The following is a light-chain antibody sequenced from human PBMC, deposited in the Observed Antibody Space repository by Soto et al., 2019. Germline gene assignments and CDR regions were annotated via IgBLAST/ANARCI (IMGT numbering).Light chain of an antibody. CDR3: SSYTTSSSYV. V-gene: IGLV2-14*01. CDR1: SSDVGGYIY. J-gene: IGLJ1*01. CDR2: DVT. Sequence: QSVLTQPASVSGSPGQSITISCTGTSSDVGGYIYVSWYQQHPGKAPKLMIYDVTSRPSGVSYRFSGSKSGNTASLTISGLQVEDEADYYCSSYTTSSSYVFGTGTKVTVL.